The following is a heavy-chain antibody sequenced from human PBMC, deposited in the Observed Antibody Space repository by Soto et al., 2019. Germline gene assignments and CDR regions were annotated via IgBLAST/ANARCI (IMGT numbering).Heavy chain of an antibody. J-gene: IGHJ6*02. CDR3: ANSGDYGSGSYYYYYYYGMDV. Sequence: GGSLRLSCAAFGFMFSNSDMSWVRQAPGKGLEWVSYISRGGDDTYYADSVKGRFTISRDNSKNTLFLQVSSLRNEDTAVYYCANSGDYGSGSYYYYYYYGMDVWGQGTTVTVSS. CDR2: ISRGGDDT. D-gene: IGHD3-10*01. CDR1: GFMFSNSD. V-gene: IGHV3-23*01.